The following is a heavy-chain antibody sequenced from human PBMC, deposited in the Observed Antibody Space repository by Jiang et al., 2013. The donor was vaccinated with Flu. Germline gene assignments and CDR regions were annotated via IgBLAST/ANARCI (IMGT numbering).Heavy chain of an antibody. CDR1: GFTFSIYA. CDR2: ISGSGGSI. D-gene: IGHD6-19*01. J-gene: IGHJ4*02. V-gene: IGHV3-23*01. Sequence: VQLLESGGGLVQPGGSLRLSCAASGFTFSIYAMTWVRQAPGKGLEWASAISGSGGSIYYADSVKGRFTISRDNSKNTLYLQMNSLRAEDTAVYFCAKNLQEGIPVYDYWGQGTPVTVSS. CDR3: AKNLQEGIPVYDY.